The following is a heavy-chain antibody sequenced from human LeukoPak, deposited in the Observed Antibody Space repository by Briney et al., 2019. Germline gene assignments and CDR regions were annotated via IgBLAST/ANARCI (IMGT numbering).Heavy chain of an antibody. Sequence: GESLRLSCAASGFTLTTYAMTWVRQAPGKGLEWVSGITASGPTTYYADSVKGRFTFSRDNSKNTLYLQMNSLRAEDTAVYYCAKDADDYVSYFDYWGQGTLVTVSS. CDR2: ITASGPTT. J-gene: IGHJ4*02. CDR1: GFTLTTYA. V-gene: IGHV3-23*01. CDR3: AKDADDYVSYFDY. D-gene: IGHD4-17*01.